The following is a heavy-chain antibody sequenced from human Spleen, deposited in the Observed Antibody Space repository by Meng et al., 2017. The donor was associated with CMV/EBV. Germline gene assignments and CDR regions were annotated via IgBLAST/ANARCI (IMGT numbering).Heavy chain of an antibody. J-gene: IGHJ4*02. CDR1: GGGFSSYT. V-gene: IGHV1-69*08. CDR2: IIPMLDKT. CDR3: TRDRDYYDGSGYYY. Sequence: SVKVSCKASGGGFSSYTISWVRQAPRQGLEWVGRIIPMLDKTNYAQKFQGRVTINADMSTSTAYMELSSLRSDDTAVYYCTRDRDYYDGSGYYYWGQGTLVTVS. D-gene: IGHD3-22*01.